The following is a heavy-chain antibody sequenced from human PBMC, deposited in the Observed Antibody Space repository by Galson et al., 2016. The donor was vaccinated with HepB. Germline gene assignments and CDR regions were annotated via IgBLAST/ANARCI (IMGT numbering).Heavy chain of an antibody. CDR1: GGSISSGGYS. D-gene: IGHD3-22*01. CDR3: ASFLDYYDSSGYSYRHDY. J-gene: IGHJ4*02. CDR2: IYHSGST. Sequence: TLSLTCAVSGGSISSGGYSWSWIRQPPGKGLEWIGNIYHSGSTNYNPSLKSRVTISVDRSKNHFSLKLSSVTAADSAVYYCASFLDYYDSSGYSYRHDYWGQGTLVTVSS. V-gene: IGHV4-30-2*01.